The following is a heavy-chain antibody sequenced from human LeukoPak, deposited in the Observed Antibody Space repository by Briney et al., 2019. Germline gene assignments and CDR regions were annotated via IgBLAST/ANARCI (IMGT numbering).Heavy chain of an antibody. J-gene: IGHJ6*03. V-gene: IGHV3-21*01. Sequence: GGSLRLSCAASRFSFSNYNMNWARLAPGKGLEWVSSITSSGSHIFYADSVKGRFTISRDNADNSLYLQMNSLRAEDTVVYFCARDPYSGAYGSDYYYMDVWGKGTTVTVSS. D-gene: IGHD1-26*01. CDR2: ITSSGSHI. CDR1: RFSFSNYN. CDR3: ARDPYSGAYGSDYYYMDV.